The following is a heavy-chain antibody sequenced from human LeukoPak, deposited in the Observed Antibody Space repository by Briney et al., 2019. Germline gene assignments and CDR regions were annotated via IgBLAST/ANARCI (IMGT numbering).Heavy chain of an antibody. J-gene: IGHJ4*02. V-gene: IGHV4-39*07. Sequence: SETLSLTCTVSGGSISSSSYHWGWIRQPPGKGLEWIGSIYYSGSSYYYPSLKSRVTISVDTSKNQFSLKLTSVTAADTAIYYCVRDVSGTPADYWGQGTLVTVSS. D-gene: IGHD1-14*01. CDR3: VRDVSGTPADY. CDR2: IYYSGSS. CDR1: GGSISSSSYH.